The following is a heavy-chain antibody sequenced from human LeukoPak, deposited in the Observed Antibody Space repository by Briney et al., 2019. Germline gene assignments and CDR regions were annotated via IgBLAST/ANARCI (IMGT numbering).Heavy chain of an antibody. J-gene: IGHJ3*02. CDR3: ATRWGMVQGDDRSRDAFDI. D-gene: IGHD3-10*01. V-gene: IGHV1-24*01. Sequence: GASVKVSCKVSGYTLTELSMHWVRQAPGKGLEWMGDFDPEDGETIYAQKFQGRVTMTEDTSTDTAYMELSSLRSEDTAVYYCATRWGMVQGDDRSRDAFDIWGQGTMVTVSS. CDR2: FDPEDGET. CDR1: GYTLTELS.